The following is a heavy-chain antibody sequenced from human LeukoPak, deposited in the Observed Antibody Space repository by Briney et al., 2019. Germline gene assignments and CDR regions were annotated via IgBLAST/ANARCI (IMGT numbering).Heavy chain of an antibody. CDR2: IKEDGRET. Sequence: GGSLRLSCAASGFTFSSYWMSWVRQAPGKGLEWVANIKEDGRETYYLDSVKGRFTISRDNAKNSLDLQMNSLRVEDAAIYYCARGQNVRPSAFFDSWGQGTLVTASS. V-gene: IGHV3-7*01. CDR3: ARGQNVRPSAFFDS. J-gene: IGHJ4*02. CDR1: GFTFSSYW. D-gene: IGHD6-6*01.